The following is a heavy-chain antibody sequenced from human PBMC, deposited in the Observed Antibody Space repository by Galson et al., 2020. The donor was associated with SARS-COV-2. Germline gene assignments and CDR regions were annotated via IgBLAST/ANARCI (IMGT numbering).Heavy chain of an antibody. D-gene: IGHD2-2*01. CDR2: IKQDGSEK. CDR3: ARDGSKGSSVWYYYGMDV. V-gene: IGHV3-7*01. J-gene: IGHJ6*02. Sequence: GGSLRLSCAASGFTFSTYWMSCVRQAPGKGLEWVANIKQDGSEKYYVDSVKGRFTISRDNSKNSLYLQMNSLRAEDTAVYYCARDGSKGSSVWYYYGMDVWGQGTTVTVSS. CDR1: GFTFSTYW.